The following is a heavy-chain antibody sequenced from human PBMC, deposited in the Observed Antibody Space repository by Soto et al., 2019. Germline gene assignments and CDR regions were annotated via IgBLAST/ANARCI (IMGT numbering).Heavy chain of an antibody. D-gene: IGHD4-17*01. CDR2: ISGSGSST. V-gene: IGHV3-23*01. CDR3: AKDGYADSGGGRFDF. J-gene: IGHJ4*02. CDR1: GFAFNNYA. Sequence: EVQVLASGGGLVQPGGSLRLSCAASGFAFNNYAMSWVRQTPEKGLEWVSAISGSGSSTYYAVSVRGRVTISRDNFKNTLWLQMNSLRAEDTVVYYCAKDGYADSGGGRFDFWGPGTLVTVSS.